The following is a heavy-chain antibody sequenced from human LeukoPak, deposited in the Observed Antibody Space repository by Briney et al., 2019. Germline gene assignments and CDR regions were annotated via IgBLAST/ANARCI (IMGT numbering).Heavy chain of an antibody. CDR3: ANDHTHENY. CDR1: GFTFSSYA. J-gene: IGHJ4*02. CDR2: ISGSGGSM. Sequence: GGSLRLSCAASGFTFSSYAMSWARQASGKGLEWVSVISGSGGSMYYADSVQGRFAISRDNSKNTLYLQMHSLRAEDTAVYYCANDHTHENYWGQGTLVTVSS. V-gene: IGHV3-23*01.